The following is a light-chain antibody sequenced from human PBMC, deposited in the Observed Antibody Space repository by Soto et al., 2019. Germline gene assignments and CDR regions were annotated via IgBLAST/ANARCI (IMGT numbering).Light chain of an antibody. Sequence: QSVLSQPPSASGTPGQRVTISCSGGSSNIGSNTVSWYQQFPGTAPKLLIYFNIQRPSGVPDRFSGSKSGTSASLAISGLQSEDKADYYCAAWDDSLNGYVFGTGTKGTVL. CDR3: AAWDDSLNGYV. CDR1: SSNIGSNT. J-gene: IGLJ1*01. V-gene: IGLV1-44*01. CDR2: FNI.